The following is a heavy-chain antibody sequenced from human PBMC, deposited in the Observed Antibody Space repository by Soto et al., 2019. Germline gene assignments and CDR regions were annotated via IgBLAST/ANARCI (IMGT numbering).Heavy chain of an antibody. J-gene: IGHJ6*02. Sequence: GGSLRLSCAVSGFTFSKSAMSWVRQAPGKGLEWVSGISGSGDTTYYKDSVKGRFTISRDNSKNTLYFQLSSLRVEDTAVYYCAKNAGDWIRYGMDVWGQGSTVTVSS. D-gene: IGHD7-27*01. CDR2: ISGSGDTT. CDR1: GFTFSKSA. V-gene: IGHV3-23*01. CDR3: AKNAGDWIRYGMDV.